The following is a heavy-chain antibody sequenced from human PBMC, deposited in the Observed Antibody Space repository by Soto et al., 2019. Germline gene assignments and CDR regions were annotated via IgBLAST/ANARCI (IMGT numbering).Heavy chain of an antibody. CDR2: IDYTGNT. J-gene: IGHJ4*02. D-gene: IGHD5-18*01. V-gene: IGHV4-30-4*01. CDR1: SGSISSGDYF. CDR3: ARESTGYSYGPGEVY. Sequence: PSETLSLTCAVSSGSISSGDYFWTWVRQPPGKGLEWIGHIDYTGNTCYSPSLESRVTILIDKSKNQSSLTLTSMTAADPAVYYCARESTGYSYGPGEVYWGQGTLVTVSS.